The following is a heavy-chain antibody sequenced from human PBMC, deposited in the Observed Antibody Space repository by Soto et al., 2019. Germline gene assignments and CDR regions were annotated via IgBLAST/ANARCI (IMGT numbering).Heavy chain of an antibody. D-gene: IGHD3-22*01. CDR2: LYPGDSDT. Sequence: PGESLKISCKGSGYSFTSYWIGWVRQMPWKGLEWMGILYPGDSDTRYSPSFQGQVTISADKSISTAYLQVGRLKASDTAMDYCARSYDSSGYYVQYFDYWGQGTPVTVSS. CDR3: ARSYDSSGYYVQYFDY. V-gene: IGHV5-51*01. J-gene: IGHJ4*02. CDR1: GYSFTSYW.